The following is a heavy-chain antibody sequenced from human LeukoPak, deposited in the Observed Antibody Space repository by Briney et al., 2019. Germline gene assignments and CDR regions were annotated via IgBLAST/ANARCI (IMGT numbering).Heavy chain of an antibody. CDR1: GYSFTSYW. V-gene: IGHV5-51*01. Sequence: GESLKISCKGSGYSFTSYWIGWVRQMPGKGLEWMGIIYPGDSGTRYSPSFQGQVTISADKSISTAYLQWSSLKASDTTMYYCARLDYDSTASAVYYFDYWGQGTLVTVSS. CDR3: ARLDYDSTASAVYYFDY. D-gene: IGHD3-22*01. CDR2: IYPGDSGT. J-gene: IGHJ4*02.